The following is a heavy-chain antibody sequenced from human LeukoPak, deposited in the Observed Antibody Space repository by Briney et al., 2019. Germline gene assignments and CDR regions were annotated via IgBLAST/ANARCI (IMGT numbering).Heavy chain of an antibody. J-gene: IGHJ4*02. CDR3: AKDFGGNSAGLDY. CDR2: IYHSGST. Sequence: SETLSLPCAVSGGSISSSNWWSWVRQPPGKGLEWIGEIYHSGSTNYNPSLKSRVTIAVDKSKIQFSLKLSSVTAADTAVYYLAKDFGGNSAGLDYWGQGTLVTVSS. D-gene: IGHD4-23*01. CDR1: GGSISSSNW. V-gene: IGHV4-4*02.